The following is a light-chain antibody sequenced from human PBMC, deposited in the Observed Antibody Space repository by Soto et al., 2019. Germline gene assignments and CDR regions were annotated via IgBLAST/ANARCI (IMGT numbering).Light chain of an antibody. CDR1: SSDVGGYNF. CDR2: EVS. V-gene: IGLV2-8*01. J-gene: IGLJ1*01. Sequence: QSALTQPPSAAGSPGQSVTISCTGTSSDVGGYNFVSCDQQHPGKAPKLIISEVSKRPSGVSDRFSGSKSGNTASLTVSGLQAEDEADYYCRAYAGSSHGVFGTGPKVTVL. CDR3: RAYAGSSHGV.